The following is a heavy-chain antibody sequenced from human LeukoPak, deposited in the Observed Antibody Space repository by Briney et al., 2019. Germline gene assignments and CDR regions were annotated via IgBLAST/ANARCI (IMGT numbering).Heavy chain of an antibody. CDR1: GFTFSSYE. CDR3: AREPTYDSSGYGAEDYFDY. CDR2: ISSSGSTI. Sequence: GGSLRLSCAASGFTFSSYEMNWVRQAPGKGMEWVSYISSSGSTIYYADSVKGRFTISRDNAKNSLYLQMNSLRVEDTAVYYCAREPTYDSSGYGAEDYFDYWGQGTLVTVSS. D-gene: IGHD3-22*01. V-gene: IGHV3-48*03. J-gene: IGHJ4*02.